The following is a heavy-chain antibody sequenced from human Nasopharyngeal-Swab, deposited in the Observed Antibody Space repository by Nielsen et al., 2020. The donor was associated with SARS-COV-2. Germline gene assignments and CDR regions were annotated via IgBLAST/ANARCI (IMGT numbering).Heavy chain of an antibody. D-gene: IGHD3-10*01. CDR1: GFTFSSYW. Sequence: GESLKISCAASGFTFSSYWMSWVSQAPGKGLEWVANIKQDGSEKYYVDSVKGRFTISRDKAKNSLYLQMNSLRAEDTAVYYCAREEITMVRGVIILDWFDPWGQGTLVTVSS. V-gene: IGHV3-7*01. CDR2: IKQDGSEK. CDR3: AREEITMVRGVIILDWFDP. J-gene: IGHJ5*02.